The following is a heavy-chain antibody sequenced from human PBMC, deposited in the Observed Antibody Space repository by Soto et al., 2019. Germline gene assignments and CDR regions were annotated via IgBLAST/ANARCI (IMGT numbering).Heavy chain of an antibody. CDR3: ARDSPSIAARHIRFGDTDGMDV. CDR2: IIPSLGIT. Sequence: SVKVSCKASGGTFSSYTISWVRQAPGQGLEWMGRIIPSLGITNYAQKFQGRVTVTRDKSTSTAYMELSSLRSEDTAVYYCARDSPSIAARHIRFGDTDGMDVWGQGTTVTVSS. D-gene: IGHD6-6*01. CDR1: GGTFSSYT. J-gene: IGHJ6*02. V-gene: IGHV1-69*04.